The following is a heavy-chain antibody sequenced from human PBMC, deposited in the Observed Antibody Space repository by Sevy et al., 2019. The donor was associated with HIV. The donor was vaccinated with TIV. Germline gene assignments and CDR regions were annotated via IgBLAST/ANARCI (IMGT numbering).Heavy chain of an antibody. CDR3: ARDASYCSSTSCYLDYYYYYGMDV. Sequence: GGSLRLSCAASGFTFSSYGMHWVRQAPGKGLEWVAVIWYDGSNKYYADSVKGRFTISRENSKNTLYLQMNSLRAEDTAVYYCARDASYCSSTSCYLDYYYYYGMDVWGQGTTVTVSS. CDR2: IWYDGSNK. V-gene: IGHV3-33*01. J-gene: IGHJ6*02. CDR1: GFTFSSYG. D-gene: IGHD2-2*01.